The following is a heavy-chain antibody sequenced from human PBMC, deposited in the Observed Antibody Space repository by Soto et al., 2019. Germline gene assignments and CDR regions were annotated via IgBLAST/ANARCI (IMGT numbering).Heavy chain of an antibody. CDR1: GYTFTSYG. CDR3: ARSWVTGKGGMDV. V-gene: IGHV1-18*01. Sequence: QVQLVQSGAEVKKPGASVKVSCKASGYTFTSYGFSWVRQAPGQGLEWMGWINGYTGNTHYAQKFQGRVTMTTDTSTSTAYMELWTLISDDTAVYYCARSWVTGKGGMDVWGHGTMVTVSS. D-gene: IGHD3-16*01. CDR2: INGYTGNT. J-gene: IGHJ6*02.